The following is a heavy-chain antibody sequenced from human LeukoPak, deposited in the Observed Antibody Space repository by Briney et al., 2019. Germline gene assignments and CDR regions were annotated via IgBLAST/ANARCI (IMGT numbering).Heavy chain of an antibody. CDR2: INPNSGGT. J-gene: IGHJ4*02. CDR1: GYTFTAYY. CDR3: ARAHYYDSSGYYNY. D-gene: IGHD3-22*01. V-gene: IGHV1-2*02. Sequence: ASVKVSCKASGYTFTAYYMHWVRQAPGQGLEWMGWINPNSGGTNYAQKFQGRVTMTRDTSISTAYMELSRLRSDDTAVYYCARAHYYDSSGYYNYWGQGTLVTVSS.